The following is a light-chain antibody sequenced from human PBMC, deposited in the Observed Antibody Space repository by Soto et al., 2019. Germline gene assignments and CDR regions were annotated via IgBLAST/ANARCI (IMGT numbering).Light chain of an antibody. J-gene: IGKJ1*01. Sequence: DIQMTHSPSSLSASVGDRVTIACRASKGINNYLAWFQQQPGKAPKPLIYATSTLHSGVPSRFTGSGSGTEFTLTIASLQPEDIVTYYCQQYNSYPWTFGQGTKVDIK. CDR2: ATS. CDR1: KGINNY. CDR3: QQYNSYPWT. V-gene: IGKV1-16*01.